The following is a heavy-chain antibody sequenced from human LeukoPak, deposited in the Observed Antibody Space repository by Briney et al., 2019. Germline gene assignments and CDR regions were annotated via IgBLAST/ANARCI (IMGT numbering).Heavy chain of an antibody. V-gene: IGHV4-59*08. Sequence: SETLSLTCTVSGRSISSYYWSCIRQPPGKGLEWIGYIYYSGSTNYNPSLKSRVTISVDTSKNQFSLKLSSVTAADTAVYYCARQGCGNEVYYFDYWGPGTLVTVSS. CDR3: ARQGCGNEVYYFDY. J-gene: IGHJ4*02. CDR2: IYYSGST. CDR1: GRSISSYY. D-gene: IGHD4-23*01.